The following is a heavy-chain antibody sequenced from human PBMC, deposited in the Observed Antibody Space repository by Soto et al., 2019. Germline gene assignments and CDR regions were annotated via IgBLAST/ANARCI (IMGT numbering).Heavy chain of an antibody. Sequence: SETLSLTCAVYGGSFSGYYWSWIRQPPGKGLEWIGEINHSGSTNYNPSLKSRVTISVDTSKNQFSLKLSSVTAADTAVYYCARVPTLAPYPPYYYYYMDVWGKGTTVTVSS. J-gene: IGHJ6*03. CDR2: INHSGST. CDR3: ARVPTLAPYPPYYYYYMDV. CDR1: GGSFSGYY. V-gene: IGHV4-34*01.